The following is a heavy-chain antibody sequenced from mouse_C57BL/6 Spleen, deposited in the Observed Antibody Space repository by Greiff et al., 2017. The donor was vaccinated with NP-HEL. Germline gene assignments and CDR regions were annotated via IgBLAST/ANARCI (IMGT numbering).Heavy chain of an antibody. CDR3: ARASPFYYDYERGYAMDY. CDR2: ISSGSSTI. CDR1: GFTFSDYG. J-gene: IGHJ4*01. D-gene: IGHD2-4*01. Sequence: EVKLMESGGGLVKPGGSLKLSCAASGFTFSDYGMHWVRQAPEKGLEWVAYISSGSSTIYYADTVKGRFTISRDNAKNTLFLQMTSLRSEDTAMYYCARASPFYYDYERGYAMDYWGQGTSVTVSS. V-gene: IGHV5-17*01.